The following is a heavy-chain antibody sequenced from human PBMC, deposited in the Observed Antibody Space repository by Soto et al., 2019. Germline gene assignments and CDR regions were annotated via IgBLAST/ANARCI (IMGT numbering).Heavy chain of an antibody. J-gene: IGHJ6*02. CDR2: IYYSGST. V-gene: IGHV4-31*03. CDR3: ARVLGYCSGGSCYPYYYGMDV. CDR1: GGSISSGGYY. D-gene: IGHD2-15*01. Sequence: SETLSLTCTVSGGSISSGGYYWSWIRQHPGKGLEWIGYIYYSGSTYYNPSLKSRVTISVDTSKNQFSLKLSSVTAADTAVYYCARVLGYCSGGSCYPYYYGMDVWGQGTTVTVSS.